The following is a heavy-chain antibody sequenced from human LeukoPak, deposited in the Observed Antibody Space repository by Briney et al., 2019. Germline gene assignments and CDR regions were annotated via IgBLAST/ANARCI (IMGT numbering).Heavy chain of an antibody. CDR2: IYHSGST. V-gene: IGHV4-30-2*01. CDR1: GGSISSGGYS. CDR3: ARVPYYYDSSGYRVYYFDY. J-gene: IGHJ4*02. Sequence: PSETLSLTCAVSGGSISSGGYSWSWIRQPPGKGLGWIGYIYHSGSTYYNPSLKSRVTISVDRSKNQFSLKLSSVTAADTAVYYCARVPYYYDSSGYRVYYFDYWGQGTLVTVSS. D-gene: IGHD3-22*01.